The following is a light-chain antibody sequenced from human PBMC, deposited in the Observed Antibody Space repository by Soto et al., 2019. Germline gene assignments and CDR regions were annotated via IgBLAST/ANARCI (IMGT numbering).Light chain of an antibody. V-gene: IGKV1-5*01. J-gene: IGKJ1*01. Sequence: DIQMTQSPSTLSASVGDRVTITCRASHSISSWLAWYQQKPGKAPKLLIYDASSLESGVPSRFSGSGSGTEFTLTISSLQPDDFATYYCQQYITWTFGQGTKVDIK. CDR3: QQYITWT. CDR1: HSISSW. CDR2: DAS.